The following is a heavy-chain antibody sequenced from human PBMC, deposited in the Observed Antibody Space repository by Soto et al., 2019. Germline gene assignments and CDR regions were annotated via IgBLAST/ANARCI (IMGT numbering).Heavy chain of an antibody. Sequence: GSLRLSCAASGLTFSSYWMSWVRQAPGKRLEWVANIKQDGSEKNYVDSVKGRFTISRDNAKNSLYLQMNSLRAEDTAVYYCARTNWNYGVFFDCWGQGTLVTVSS. CDR2: IKQDGSEK. J-gene: IGHJ4*02. CDR3: ARTNWNYGVFFDC. V-gene: IGHV3-7*01. CDR1: GLTFSSYW. D-gene: IGHD1-7*01.